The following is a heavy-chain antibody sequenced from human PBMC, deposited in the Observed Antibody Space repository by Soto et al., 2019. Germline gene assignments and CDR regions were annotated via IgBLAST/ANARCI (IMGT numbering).Heavy chain of an antibody. D-gene: IGHD5-18*01. Sequence: LRLSYTASGFTFGDYAMSWVRQAPGKGLEWVGFIRSKAYGGTTEYAASVKGRFTISRDDSKSIAYLQMNSLKTEDSSVYYCTSGKCGFCFGASDYW. CDR1: GFTFGDYA. CDR3: TSGKCGFCFGASDY. J-gene: IGHJ4*01. V-gene: IGHV3-49*04. CDR2: IRSKAYGGTT.